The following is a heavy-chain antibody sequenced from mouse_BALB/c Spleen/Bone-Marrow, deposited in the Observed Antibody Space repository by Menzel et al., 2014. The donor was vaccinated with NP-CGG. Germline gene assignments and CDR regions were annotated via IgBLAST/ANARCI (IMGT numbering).Heavy chain of an antibody. V-gene: IGHV2-9*02. CDR3: ARVFTTATWGFAY. CDR1: GFSLTSYG. D-gene: IGHD1-2*01. Sequence: VKLVESAPGLVAPSQSLSITCTVSGFSLTSYGVHWVRQSPGKGLEWLGAIWAGGSTNYNSALMSRLSITKDNSKNRVFLEMDSLQTDGTAMYYCARVFTTATWGFAYWGQGTPVTVSA. J-gene: IGHJ3*01. CDR2: IWAGGST.